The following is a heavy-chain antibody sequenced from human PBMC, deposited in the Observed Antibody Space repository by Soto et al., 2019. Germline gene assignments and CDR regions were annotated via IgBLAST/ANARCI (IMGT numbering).Heavy chain of an antibody. CDR1: GFTFRSYA. V-gene: IGHV3-23*01. J-gene: IGHJ6*02. CDR2: ISGSGDST. CDR3: AKLMGYCSGSRCNGYNFHFGMDV. Sequence: GGSLRLSCAVSGFTFRSYAMTWVRQAPGKGLEWVSVISGSGDSTDYEDSVKGRFTISRDNSKNTLYLQMNSLRAEDTAVFYCAKLMGYCSGSRCNGYNFHFGMDVWGQGTTVTVSS. D-gene: IGHD2-15*01.